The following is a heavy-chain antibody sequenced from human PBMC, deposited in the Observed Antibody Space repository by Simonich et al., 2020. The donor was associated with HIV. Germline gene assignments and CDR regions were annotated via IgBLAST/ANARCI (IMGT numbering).Heavy chain of an antibody. CDR3: ARLTAGGLGEYFQH. CDR1: GGSFSGYY. Sequence: QVQLQQWGAGLFKPSETLSLTCAVYGGSFSGYYWSWIRQPPGKGLAWIGEINHSDSTNYNPSLKSRVTISVDTSKNQFSLKLSSVTAADTAVYYCARLTAGGLGEYFQHWGQGTLVTVSS. V-gene: IGHV4-34*01. J-gene: IGHJ1*01. CDR2: INHSDST. D-gene: IGHD6-13*01.